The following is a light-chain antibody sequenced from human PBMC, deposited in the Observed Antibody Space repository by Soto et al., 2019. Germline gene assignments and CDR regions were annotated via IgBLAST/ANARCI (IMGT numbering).Light chain of an antibody. CDR1: QDITND. V-gene: IGKV1-6*01. CDR3: LQDNNYPRT. CDR2: AAS. Sequence: IQMTQSPSSLSASVGDRVTIACRASQDITNDLGWYQQRPGKAPRLLIYAASNLQSGVPSRFSGSGSGTDFTLTISSLQPEDFAAYYCLQDNNYPRTFGQGTKVEVK. J-gene: IGKJ1*01.